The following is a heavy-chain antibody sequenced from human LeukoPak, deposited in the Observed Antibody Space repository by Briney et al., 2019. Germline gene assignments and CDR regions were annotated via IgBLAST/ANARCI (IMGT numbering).Heavy chain of an antibody. V-gene: IGHV1-2*02. CDR3: ARVRVGNTVDFVY. CDR2: INPNTGDT. J-gene: IGHJ4*02. D-gene: IGHD4-23*01. Sequence: ASVKVSCKASGYTFTGYYIHWVRQAPGQGPEWMGWINPNTGDTKYAQKFQGRVTMTRDTSNGTAYMELTRLRSDDTAVYYCARVRVGNTVDFVYWGQGTLVTVSS. CDR1: GYTFTGYY.